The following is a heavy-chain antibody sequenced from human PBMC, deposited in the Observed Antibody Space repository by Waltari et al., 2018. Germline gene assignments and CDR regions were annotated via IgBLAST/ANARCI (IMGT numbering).Heavy chain of an antibody. Sequence: QVQLVESGGGLVKPGGSLRLSCAASGFTFSDYYMNWIRQAPGKGLEWVSYISSSASIIKYADSVKGRFTISRDNAKNSLYLQMNSLRAEDTAVYYCRHGYSYNNRDYWGQGTLVTVSS. J-gene: IGHJ4*02. V-gene: IGHV3-11*01. CDR2: ISSSASII. CDR1: GFTFSDYY. D-gene: IGHD5-18*01. CDR3: RHGYSYNNRDY.